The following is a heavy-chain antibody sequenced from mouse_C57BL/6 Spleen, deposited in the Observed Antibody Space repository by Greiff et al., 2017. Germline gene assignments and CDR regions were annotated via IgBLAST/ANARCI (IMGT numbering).Heavy chain of an antibody. CDR2: IYPGSGST. D-gene: IGHD1-1*01. CDR1: GYTFTSYC. Sequence: VQLQQPGAELVKPGASVKMSCKASGYTFTSYCITWVKQRPGQGLEWIGDIYPGSGSTNYNEKFKSKATLTVDTASSPAYMQLSSLTSEDAAVDYCARRYYDGSSGGFAYWGQGTLVTVSA. V-gene: IGHV1-55*01. J-gene: IGHJ3*01. CDR3: ARRYYDGSSGGFAY.